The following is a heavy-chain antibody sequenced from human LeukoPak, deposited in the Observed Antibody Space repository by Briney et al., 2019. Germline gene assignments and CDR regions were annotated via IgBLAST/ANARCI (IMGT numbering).Heavy chain of an antibody. J-gene: IGHJ4*02. Sequence: ASVKVSCKASGYTFTSYGISWVRQAPGQGLEWMGWISAYNGNTNYAQKLQGRVTMTTDTSTSTAYMELRSLRSDDTAVYYCAREGLYYDSSGANYYFDYWGQGTLVTASS. CDR1: GYTFTSYG. V-gene: IGHV1-18*01. CDR3: AREGLYYDSSGANYYFDY. CDR2: ISAYNGNT. D-gene: IGHD3-22*01.